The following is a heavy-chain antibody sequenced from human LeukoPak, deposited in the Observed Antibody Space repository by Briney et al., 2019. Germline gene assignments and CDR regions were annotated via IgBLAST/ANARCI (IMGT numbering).Heavy chain of an antibody. V-gene: IGHV3-21*01. CDR2: ISSSSSYI. CDR1: GFTFSTYS. CDR3: ARDRRIAAAGTGMDV. D-gene: IGHD6-13*01. J-gene: IGHJ6*03. Sequence: PGGSLRLSCAASGFTFSTYSMNWVRQAPGKGLEWVSSISSSSSYIYYADSVKGRFTISRDNAKNSLYLQMNSLRAEDTAVYYCARDRRIAAAGTGMDVWGKGTTVTVSS.